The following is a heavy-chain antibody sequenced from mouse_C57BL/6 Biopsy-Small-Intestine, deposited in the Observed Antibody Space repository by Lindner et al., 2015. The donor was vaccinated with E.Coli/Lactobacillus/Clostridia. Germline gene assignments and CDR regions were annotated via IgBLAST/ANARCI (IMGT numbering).Heavy chain of an antibody. J-gene: IGHJ2*01. D-gene: IGHD2-4*01. CDR1: GYAFSSSW. CDR2: IYPGDGDT. CDR3: ARHYDYYFDY. V-gene: IGHV1-82*01. Sequence: VQLQESGPELVKPGASVKLSCKASGYAFSSSWMNWVKQRPGKGLEWIGRIYPGDGDTNYNGKFKGKATLTADKSSSTAYMQLSSLTSEDSAVYFCARHYDYYFDYWGQGTTLTVSS.